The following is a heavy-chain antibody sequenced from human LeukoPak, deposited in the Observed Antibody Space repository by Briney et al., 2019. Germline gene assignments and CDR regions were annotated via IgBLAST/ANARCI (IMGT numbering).Heavy chain of an antibody. V-gene: IGHV3-30-3*01. Sequence: GGSLRLSCAASGFTFSSYAMHWVRQAPGKGLEWVAVISYDGSNKYYADSVKGRFTISRDNSKNTLSLQMNSLRAEDTAVYYCARRAYGTDEYFFDYWGRGTLVTVSS. D-gene: IGHD2-8*02. CDR3: ARRAYGTDEYFFDY. CDR2: ISYDGSNK. CDR1: GFTFSSYA. J-gene: IGHJ4*02.